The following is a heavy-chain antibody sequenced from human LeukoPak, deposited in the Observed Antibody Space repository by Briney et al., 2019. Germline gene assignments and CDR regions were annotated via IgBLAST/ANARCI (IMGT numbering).Heavy chain of an antibody. Sequence: PSETLSLTCTVSGRSIPSNGWSGIRQPAGKGLEWIGRIYTSGSTNYNPSLKSRVTMSVDTSKNQFSLKLSSVTAADTAVYYCARDPTTYYDFWIRYFDFDYWGQGTLVTVSS. CDR1: GRSIPSNG. CDR2: IYTSGST. CDR3: ARDPTTYYDFWIRYFDFDY. V-gene: IGHV4-4*07. D-gene: IGHD3-3*01. J-gene: IGHJ4*02.